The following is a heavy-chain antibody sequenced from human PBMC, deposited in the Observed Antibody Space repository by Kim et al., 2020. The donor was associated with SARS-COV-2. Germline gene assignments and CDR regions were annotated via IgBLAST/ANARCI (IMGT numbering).Heavy chain of an antibody. Sequence: GESLKISCKGSGYSFTNDWIGWVRQMPGKGLEWMGIIYPGDSNTRYSPSFQGQVTISVDKSISTVYLQWSSLKASDTAMYYCAKSLLPRYCSGGSCYLRGFDYWGQGTLVTVSS. CDR3: AKSLLPRYCSGGSCYLRGFDY. CDR2: IYPGDSNT. CDR1: GYSFTNDW. D-gene: IGHD2-15*01. J-gene: IGHJ4*02. V-gene: IGHV5-51*01.